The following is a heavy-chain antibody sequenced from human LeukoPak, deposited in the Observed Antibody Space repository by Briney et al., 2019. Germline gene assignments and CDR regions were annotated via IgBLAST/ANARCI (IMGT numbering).Heavy chain of an antibody. CDR3: GKSTDYYYYMDV. CDR1: GYTFTSYG. V-gene: IGHV1-18*01. J-gene: IGHJ6*03. Sequence: ASVKVSCKASGYTFTSYGISWVRQAPGQGLEWMGWISAYNGNTNYAQKLQGRVTMTTDTSTSTAYMELSSLRSEDTAVYYCGKSTDYYYYMDVWGKGTTVTVSS. CDR2: ISAYNGNT.